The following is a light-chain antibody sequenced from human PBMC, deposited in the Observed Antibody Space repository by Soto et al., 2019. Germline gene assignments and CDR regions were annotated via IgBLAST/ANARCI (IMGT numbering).Light chain of an antibody. V-gene: IGKV1-39*01. CDR3: QESYTTPAVS. CDR1: QKIDNY. CDR2: ATS. Sequence: DIQMTQSPSSLSASLGDRVTITCRASQKIDNYLNWYQQKPGKAPKLLIYATSTLQSGVPSRFSGSGSGTEFTLTISSLQAEDFATYFCQESYTTPAVSFGGGTKVDIK. J-gene: IGKJ4*01.